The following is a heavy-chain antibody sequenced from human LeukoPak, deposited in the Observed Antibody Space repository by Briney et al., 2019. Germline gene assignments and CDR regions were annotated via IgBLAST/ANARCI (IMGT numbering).Heavy chain of an antibody. Sequence: GGSLRLSCAASGFTFSSYEMNWVRQAPGKGLEWVSYISSSGSTIYYADSVKGRFTISRDNAKNSLYLQMNSLRAEDTAVYYCARENCSSTSCYASVIDYWGQGTLVTVSS. CDR1: GFTFSSYE. D-gene: IGHD2-2*01. V-gene: IGHV3-48*03. CDR3: ARENCSSTSCYASVIDY. CDR2: ISSSGSTI. J-gene: IGHJ4*02.